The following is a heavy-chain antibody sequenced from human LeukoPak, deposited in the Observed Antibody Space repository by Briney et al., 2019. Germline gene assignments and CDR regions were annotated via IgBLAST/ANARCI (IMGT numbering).Heavy chain of an antibody. CDR1: GFTFSSYG. D-gene: IGHD3-3*01. CDR3: AKVPYYDFWSGYSAYFDY. CDR2: ISGSGGST. Sequence: PGGSLRLSCAASGFTFSSYGMHWVRQAPGKGLEWVSAISGSGGSTYYADSVKGRFTISRDNSKNTLYLQMNSLRAEDTAVYYCAKVPYYDFWSGYSAYFDYWGQGTLVTVSS. V-gene: IGHV3-23*01. J-gene: IGHJ4*02.